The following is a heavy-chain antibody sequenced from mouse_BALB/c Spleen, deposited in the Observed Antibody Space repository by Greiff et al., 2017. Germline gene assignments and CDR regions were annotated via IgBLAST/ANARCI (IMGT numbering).Heavy chain of an antibody. D-gene: IGHD2-10*01. V-gene: IGHV2-9-2*01. CDR3: VRAPAYYGNPHYFDY. J-gene: IGHJ2*01. Sequence: VQGVESGPGLVAPSQSLSITCTVSGFSLTSYDISWIRQPPGKGLEWLGVIWTGGGTNYNSAFMSRLSISKDNSKSQVFLKMNSLQTDDTAIYYCVRAPAYYGNPHYFDYWGQGTTLTVSS. CDR2: IWTGGGT. CDR1: GFSLTSYD.